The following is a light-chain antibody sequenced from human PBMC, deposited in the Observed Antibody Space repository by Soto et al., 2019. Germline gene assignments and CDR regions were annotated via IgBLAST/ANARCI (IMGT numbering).Light chain of an antibody. CDR1: QSVSSY. Sequence: EIVLTQSPATLSLSPGERATRSCRASQSVSSYLAWDQQNPGQAPRLLIYDASNRSTGIPARFSGSGSATDFTLTISSLAPVDFAVYDCQQRSNWPPITFGQGTRLEIK. J-gene: IGKJ5*01. CDR3: QQRSNWPPIT. CDR2: DAS. V-gene: IGKV3-11*01.